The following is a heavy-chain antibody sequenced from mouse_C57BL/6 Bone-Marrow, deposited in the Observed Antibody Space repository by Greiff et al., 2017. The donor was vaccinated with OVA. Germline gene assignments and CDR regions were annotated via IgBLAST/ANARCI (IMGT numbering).Heavy chain of an antibody. Sequence: VKLMESGPGLVAPSQSLSITCTVSGFSLTSYAISWVRQPPGKGLEWLGVIWTGGGTNYNSAPKSRLSISKDNSKSQVFLKMNSLQTDDTARYYCARNLRSNYLYYYAMDYWGQGTSVTVSS. CDR1: GFSLTSYA. CDR2: IWTGGGT. D-gene: IGHD2-5*01. J-gene: IGHJ4*01. V-gene: IGHV2-9-1*01. CDR3: ARNLRSNYLYYYAMDY.